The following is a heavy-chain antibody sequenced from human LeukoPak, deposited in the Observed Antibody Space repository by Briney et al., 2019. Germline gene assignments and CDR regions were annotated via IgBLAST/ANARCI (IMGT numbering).Heavy chain of an antibody. V-gene: IGHV4-59*08. D-gene: IGHD6-19*01. CDR2: VYQTGDT. CDR1: GGSMNNYY. CDR3: ARHPFSAPFDY. Sequence: SETLSLTCIVSGGSMNNYYWSWFRQPPGKGLEWIAYVYQTGDTRYNPSLKSRVSISLDMSKNQFSLKVSSVTATDTAVYYCARHPFSAPFDYWGQGILVTVSS. J-gene: IGHJ4*02.